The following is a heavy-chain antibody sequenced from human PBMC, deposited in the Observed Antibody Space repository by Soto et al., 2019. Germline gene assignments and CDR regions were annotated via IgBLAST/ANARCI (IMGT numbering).Heavy chain of an antibody. V-gene: IGHV1-69*01. Sequence: QVQLVQSGAEVQRPGSSVKVSCKASGGTFSSYAISWVRQAPGQGLEWMGGIIPVFGTTTYAQKFQGRVTITADESTNSAYLEVNSLRSEDTAVYFCARIGMALVTAGWFDPWGQGTLVTVSS. CDR3: ARIGMALVTAGWFDP. CDR2: IIPVFGTT. J-gene: IGHJ5*02. CDR1: GGTFSSYA. D-gene: IGHD2-21*02.